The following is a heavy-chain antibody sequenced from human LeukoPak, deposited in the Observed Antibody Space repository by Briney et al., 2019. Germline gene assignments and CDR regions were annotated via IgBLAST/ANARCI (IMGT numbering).Heavy chain of an antibody. CDR3: ARSPDRDVLRYFDWLFPGRNWFDP. Sequence: SETLSLTCAVYGGSFSGYYWSWIRQPPGKGLEWIGEINHSGSTNYNPSLKSRVTISVDTSKNQFSLKLSSVTAADTAVYYCARSPDRDVLRYFDWLFPGRNWFDPWGQGTLVAVSS. CDR2: INHSGST. CDR1: GGSFSGYY. D-gene: IGHD3-9*01. V-gene: IGHV4-34*01. J-gene: IGHJ5*02.